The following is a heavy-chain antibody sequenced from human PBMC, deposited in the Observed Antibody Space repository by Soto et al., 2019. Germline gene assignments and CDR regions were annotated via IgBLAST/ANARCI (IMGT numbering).Heavy chain of an antibody. V-gene: IGHV4-39*01. D-gene: IGHD3-9*01. CDR2: IYYSGST. CDR1: GGSISSSSYY. CDR3: ARHSTYYDILTGYRPTYFDY. J-gene: IGHJ4*02. Sequence: SETLSLTCTVSGGSISSSSYYWGWIRQPPGKGLEWIGSIYYSGSTYYNPSLKSRVTISVDTSKNQFSLKLSSVTAADTAVYYCARHSTYYDILTGYRPTYFDYWGQGTLVTVSS.